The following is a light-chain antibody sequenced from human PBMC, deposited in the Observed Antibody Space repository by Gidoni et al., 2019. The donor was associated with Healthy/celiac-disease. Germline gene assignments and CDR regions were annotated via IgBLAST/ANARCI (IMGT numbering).Light chain of an antibody. CDR1: QSIRSY. J-gene: IGKJ1*01. Sequence: DIPMSQSPSSLSASVGDRVTIPCPASQSIRSYLNWYQQKPGKAPKLLIYAASSLQSGVPSRFSGSGSGTDFTLTISSLQPEDFATYYCQQNYSNPRTFGQGTKVEIK. CDR3: QQNYSNPRT. V-gene: IGKV1-39*01. CDR2: AAS.